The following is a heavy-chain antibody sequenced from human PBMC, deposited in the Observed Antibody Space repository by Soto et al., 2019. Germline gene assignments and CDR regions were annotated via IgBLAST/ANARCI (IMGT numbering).Heavy chain of an antibody. CDR2: IIPIFGTA. D-gene: IGHD1-1*01. CDR1: GCTFSSYA. J-gene: IGHJ5*02. V-gene: IGHV1-69*01. Sequence: QVQLVQSGAEVKKPGSSVKVSCKASGCTFSSYAISWVRQAPGQGLEWMVGIIPIFGTANYAQKFQGRVTITADEPTRTAYIELSSLRSEDTAVYYCARVITTVNTRIRFAPWCQGTLVT. CDR3: ARVITTVNTRIRFAP.